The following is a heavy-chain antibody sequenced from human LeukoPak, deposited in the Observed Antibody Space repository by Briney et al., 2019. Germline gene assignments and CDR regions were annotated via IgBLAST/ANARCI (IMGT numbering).Heavy chain of an antibody. D-gene: IGHD6-13*01. Sequence: PGGSLRLSCAASGFTFSTYWMIWVRQAPGKGLDWVANIKEDGSEEYYVDSLKGRFTISRDNTKNSLYLQMNSLRAEDTAVYYCAREGVEAAGFQHWGQGTLVTVSS. J-gene: IGHJ1*01. CDR1: GFTFSTYW. V-gene: IGHV3-7*01. CDR2: IKEDGSEE. CDR3: AREGVEAAGFQH.